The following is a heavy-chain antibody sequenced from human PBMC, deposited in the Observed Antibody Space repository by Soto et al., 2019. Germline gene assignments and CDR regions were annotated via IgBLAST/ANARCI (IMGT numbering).Heavy chain of an antibody. D-gene: IGHD3-22*01. CDR1: GVSVDTGGFY. CDR3: ARENYDGSGYHPGFDT. J-gene: IGHJ5*01. Sequence: SETLSLTCTVSGVSVDTGGFYWSWIRQRPDKGLEWVGYVYFGGATFYNPSLKSRVTISVGTSENQFSLKLTSVTAADKAIYYCARENYDGSGYHPGFDTWGPGTLVTVSS. CDR2: VYFGGAT. V-gene: IGHV4-31*03.